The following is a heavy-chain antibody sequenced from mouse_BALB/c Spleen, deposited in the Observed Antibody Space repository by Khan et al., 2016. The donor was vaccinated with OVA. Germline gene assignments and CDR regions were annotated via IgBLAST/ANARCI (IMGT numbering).Heavy chain of an antibody. D-gene: IGHD1-1*02. V-gene: IGHV5-6*01. Sequence: EVQLQESGGDLVKTGGSLKLSCAASGFTFSTYGMSWVRQTPDKRLEWVATISSGGHYTYYIDSVKGRFTISRDNAKNILDLQMTSLRSEDTAMYYCASVAYYYNSEGFAYWGRGTLVTVSA. J-gene: IGHJ3*01. CDR1: GFTFSTYG. CDR3: ASVAYYYNSEGFAY. CDR2: ISSGGHYT.